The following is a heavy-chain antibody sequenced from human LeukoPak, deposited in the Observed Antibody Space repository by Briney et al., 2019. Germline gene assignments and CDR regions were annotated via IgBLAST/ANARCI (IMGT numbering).Heavy chain of an antibody. Sequence: GGSLRLSCAASGLTFDDYAMHWVRQAPGKGLEWVSLISWDGGSTYYADSVKGRFTISRDNSKNSLYLQMNSLRAEDTALYYCAKDLNALGTWSGYYWDAFDIWGQGTMVTVSS. J-gene: IGHJ3*02. D-gene: IGHD3-3*01. CDR3: AKDLNALGTWSGYYWDAFDI. CDR2: ISWDGGST. CDR1: GLTFDDYA. V-gene: IGHV3-43D*04.